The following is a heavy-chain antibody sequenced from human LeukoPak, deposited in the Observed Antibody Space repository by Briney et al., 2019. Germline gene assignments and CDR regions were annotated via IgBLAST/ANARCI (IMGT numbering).Heavy chain of an antibody. J-gene: IGHJ3*02. CDR1: GYTFTNCD. D-gene: IGHD6-13*01. CDR2: MNPVSGYT. CDR3: ARGNRLYTSSWSALAFDI. V-gene: IGHV1-8*01. Sequence: GASVKVSCKASGYTFTNCDINWVRQATGQGLEWMGWMNPVSGYTGFAQKFQGRVTMTGDTSISTAYMELSSLRYEDAAVYYCARGNRLYTSSWSALAFDIWGQGTMVTVSS.